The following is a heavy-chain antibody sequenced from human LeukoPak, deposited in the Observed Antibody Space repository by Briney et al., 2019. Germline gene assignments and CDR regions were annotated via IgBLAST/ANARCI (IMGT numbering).Heavy chain of an antibody. CDR3: ASGYGSGSYSDY. Sequence: PSETLSLTCTVSGGSISSYYWSWLRQPPGKGLEWIGYIYYSGSTNYNPSLRSRVTISVDTSKNQFSLKLSSVTAADTAVYYCASGYGSGSYSDYWGQGTLVTVSS. CDR1: GGSISSYY. CDR2: IYYSGST. V-gene: IGHV4-59*01. D-gene: IGHD3-10*01. J-gene: IGHJ4*02.